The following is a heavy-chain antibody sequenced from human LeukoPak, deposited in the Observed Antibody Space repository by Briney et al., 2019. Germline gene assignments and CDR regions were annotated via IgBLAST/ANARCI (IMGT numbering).Heavy chain of an antibody. CDR2: IIPILGIA. Sequence: ASVKVSCKASGGTFSSYTISWVRQAPGQGLEWMGRIIPILGIANYAQKFQGRVTITADKSTSTAYMELSSLRSEDTAVYYCARGGDLYDFWSGYHNPWGQGTLVTVSS. D-gene: IGHD3-3*01. J-gene: IGHJ5*02. V-gene: IGHV1-69*02. CDR3: ARGGDLYDFWSGYHNP. CDR1: GGTFSSYT.